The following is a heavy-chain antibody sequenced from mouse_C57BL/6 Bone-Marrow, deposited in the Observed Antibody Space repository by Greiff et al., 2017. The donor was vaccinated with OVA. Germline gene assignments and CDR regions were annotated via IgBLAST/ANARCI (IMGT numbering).Heavy chain of an antibody. CDR2: IHPNSGST. CDR3: ARPYYYGSSYPYAMDY. V-gene: IGHV1-64*01. CDR1: GYTFTSYW. D-gene: IGHD1-1*01. Sequence: VQLQQPGAELVKPGASVKLSCKASGYTFTSYWMHWVKQRPGQGLEWIGMIHPNSGSTNYNEKFKSKATLTVDKSSSTAYMQLSSLTSEDAAVYYCARPYYYGSSYPYAMDYWGQGTSVTVSS. J-gene: IGHJ4*01.